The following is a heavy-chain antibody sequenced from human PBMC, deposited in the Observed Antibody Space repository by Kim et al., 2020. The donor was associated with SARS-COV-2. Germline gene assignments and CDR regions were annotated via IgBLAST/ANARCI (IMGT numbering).Heavy chain of an antibody. CDR2: TYYRSKWYN. CDR3: AREGMPYSSSWSNYYYYYGMDV. J-gene: IGHJ6*02. Sequence: SQTLSLTCAISGDSVSSNSAAWNWIRQSPSRGLEWLGRTYYRSKWYNDYAVSVKSRITINPDTSKNQFSLQLNSVTPEDTAVYYCAREGMPYSSSWSNYYYYYGMDVWGQRTTVTVSS. V-gene: IGHV6-1*01. CDR1: GDSVSSNSAA. D-gene: IGHD6-13*01.